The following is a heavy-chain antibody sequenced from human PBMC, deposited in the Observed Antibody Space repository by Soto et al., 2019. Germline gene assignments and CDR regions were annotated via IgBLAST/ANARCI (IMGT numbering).Heavy chain of an antibody. V-gene: IGHV3-48*03. J-gene: IGHJ4*02. D-gene: IGHD3-9*01. CDR3: AVMFDTSALDF. CDR1: GFTFSNYE. CDR2: ISTADTI. Sequence: ESGGGLVQPGGSLRLSCIASGFTFSNYEMNWVRQAPGRGLEWISYISTADTIYYADSVKGRFTISRDNVKNSLYLQVNSLRAEDTAIYYCAVMFDTSALDFWGQGTLVTVSS.